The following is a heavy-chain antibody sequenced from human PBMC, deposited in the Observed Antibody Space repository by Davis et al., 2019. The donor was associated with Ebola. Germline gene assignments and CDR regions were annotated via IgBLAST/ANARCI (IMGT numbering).Heavy chain of an antibody. J-gene: IGHJ4*02. Sequence: SETLSLTCTVSGGSMSSYYWSWIRQPPGKGLEWIGFIYYSGNTNYNPSLKSRVTISVDTSKNQFSLKLSSVSAADTAGDYCARREHNWNYFDYWGQGTLVTVSS. D-gene: IGHD1-20*01. CDR1: GGSMSSYY. V-gene: IGHV4-59*08. CDR2: IYYSGNT. CDR3: ARREHNWNYFDY.